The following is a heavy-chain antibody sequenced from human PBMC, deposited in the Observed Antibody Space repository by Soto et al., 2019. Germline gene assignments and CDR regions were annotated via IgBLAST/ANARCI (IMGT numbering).Heavy chain of an antibody. CDR3: ASRPGRVVTRHYDYDGIDV. CDR2: IIPILGIA. J-gene: IGHJ6*04. V-gene: IGHV1-69*02. CDR1: GGTFSSYT. Sequence: QVQLVQSGAEVKKPGSSVKVSCKASGGTFSSYTISWVRQAPGQGLEWMGRIIPILGIANYAQKFQARVTIAAEKSPTTAYMEVSRRRSTETAVYEGASRPGRVVTRHYDYDGIDVWGKGSTGTVSS. D-gene: IGHD2-15*01.